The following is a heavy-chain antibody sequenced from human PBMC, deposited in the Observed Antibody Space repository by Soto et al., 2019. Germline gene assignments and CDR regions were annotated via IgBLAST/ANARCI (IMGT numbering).Heavy chain of an antibody. CDR1: GFIFSTYG. V-gene: IGHV3-33*01. J-gene: IGHJ4*02. Sequence: QVQLVESGGGVVQPGRSLRLSCTTSGFIFSTYGIHWVRQAPGKGLEWVAVIWPDGSNKYYADSVKGRFTISRDNSRNILWLQMNSLRVEDTAMYYCVRAVGPYDYWGQGTLVTVSS. D-gene: IGHD1-26*01. CDR3: VRAVGPYDY. CDR2: IWPDGSNK.